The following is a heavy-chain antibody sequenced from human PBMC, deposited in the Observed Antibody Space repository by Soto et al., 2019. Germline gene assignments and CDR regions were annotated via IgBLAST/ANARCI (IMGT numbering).Heavy chain of an antibody. CDR3: ASSSGYRIFDC. V-gene: IGHV2-5*02. CDR1: GFSLTTSGVG. CDR2: IFWDEDK. J-gene: IGHJ4*02. D-gene: IGHD3-22*01. Sequence: QITLKESGPPLVKPTQTLTLTCTFSGFSLTTSGVGVGWIRQPPGKALEWLALIFWDEDKRYSPSLKSRLTITKDTATNQVVRTMSNMDPVDTATYYCASSSGYRIFDCWGQGTLVTVSS.